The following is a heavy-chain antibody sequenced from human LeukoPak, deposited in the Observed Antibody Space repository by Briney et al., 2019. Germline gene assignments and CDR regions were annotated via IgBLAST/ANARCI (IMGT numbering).Heavy chain of an antibody. CDR2: ICYSGST. D-gene: IGHD3-22*01. CDR1: GGSISSYY. CDR3: ARVRRYYDSSGYYVFDY. J-gene: IGHJ4*02. Sequence: SETLSLTCTVSGGSISSYYWSWIRQPPGKGLEWIGYICYSGSTNYNPSLKSRVTISVDTSKNQFSLKLSSVTAADTAVYYCARVRRYYDSSGYYVFDYWGQGTLVTVSS. V-gene: IGHV4-59*01.